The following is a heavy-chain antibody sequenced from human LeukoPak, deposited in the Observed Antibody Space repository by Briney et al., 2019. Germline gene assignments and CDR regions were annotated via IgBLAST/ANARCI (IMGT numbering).Heavy chain of an antibody. J-gene: IGHJ3*02. CDR1: GGSINNYY. CDR3: ARLGQPNAFDI. V-gene: IGHV4-59*08. D-gene: IGHD3-16*01. Sequence: SETLSLTCTVSGGSINNYYWSWIRQPPGKGLECIGYFYYSGSTNYNPSLKSRVTISVDTSKSQFSLKLTSVTAADTAVYYCARLGQPNAFDIWGQGTMVTVSP. CDR2: FYYSGST.